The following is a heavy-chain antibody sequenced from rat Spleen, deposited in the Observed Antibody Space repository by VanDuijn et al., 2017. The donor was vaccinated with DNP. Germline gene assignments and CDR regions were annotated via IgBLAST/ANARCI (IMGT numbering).Heavy chain of an antibody. CDR2: IRYDGGST. CDR1: GFSFSDYY. Sequence: EVQLVESGGGSVQPGRSLKLSCAASGFSFSDYYMAWVRQAPTKGLQWVAYIRYDGGSTYYGDSVKGRFTISRDNARSTLYLQMNSLISEDRATYDCARWYNSGYYFDYWGQGVMVTVAS. J-gene: IGHJ2*01. V-gene: IGHV5-22*01. CDR3: ARWYNSGYYFDY. D-gene: IGHD4-3*01.